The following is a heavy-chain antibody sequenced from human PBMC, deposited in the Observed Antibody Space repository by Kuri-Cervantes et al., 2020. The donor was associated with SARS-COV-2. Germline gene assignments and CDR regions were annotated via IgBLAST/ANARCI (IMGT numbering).Heavy chain of an antibody. CDR2: INHSGST. CDR3: AREDMWKRERAFDI. J-gene: IGHJ3*02. D-gene: IGHD1-1*01. Sequence: ESLKISCAVYGGSFSGYYWSWIRQPPGKGLEWIGEINHSGSTNYNPSLKSRVTISVDTSKNQFSLKLSSVTAADTAVYYCAREDMWKRERAFDIWGQGKTV. V-gene: IGHV4-34*01. CDR1: GGSFSGYY.